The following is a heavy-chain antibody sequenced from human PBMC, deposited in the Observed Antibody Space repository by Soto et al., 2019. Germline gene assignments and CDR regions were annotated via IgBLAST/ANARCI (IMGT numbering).Heavy chain of an antibody. CDR2: IYPGDSDT. D-gene: IGHD3-10*01. Sequence: PRESLKISCKGSGYSFTSYWIGWVRQMPGKGLEWMGIIYPGDSDTRYSPSFQGQVTISADKSISTAYLQWSSLKASDTAMYYCALPPDGSGSYRRFDPWGQGTMVTVYS. CDR3: ALPPDGSGSYRRFDP. CDR1: GYSFTSYW. V-gene: IGHV5-51*01. J-gene: IGHJ5*02.